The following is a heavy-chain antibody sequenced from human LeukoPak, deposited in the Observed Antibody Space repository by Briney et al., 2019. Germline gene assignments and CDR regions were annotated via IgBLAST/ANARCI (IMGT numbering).Heavy chain of an antibody. Sequence: PGGSLRLSCAASGFTFSSYAMHWVRQAPGKGLEWVAVISYDGSNKYYADSVKGRFTISRDNSKNTLYLQMNSLRAEDTAVYYCASGGRYSSSGSDYWGQGTLVTVSS. CDR1: GFTFSSYA. J-gene: IGHJ4*02. V-gene: IGHV3-30*04. CDR2: ISYDGSNK. D-gene: IGHD6-13*01. CDR3: ASGGRYSSSGSDY.